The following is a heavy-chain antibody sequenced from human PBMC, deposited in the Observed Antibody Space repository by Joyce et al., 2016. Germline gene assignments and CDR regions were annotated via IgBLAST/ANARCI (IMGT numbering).Heavy chain of an antibody. CDR3: VGEWTD. CDR2: ITSGSGSI. V-gene: IGHV3-48*01. CDR1: GFTFKIYG. Sequence: EVQLVESGGGLAQPGGSLRLSCAASGFTFKIYGGNWVRQAPGKGLEWVSHITSGSGSIYYADSVKGRFTISRDIAKDSLYLQMNSRRAEDTAVYDCVGEWTDWGQGALVTVSS. J-gene: IGHJ4*02. D-gene: IGHD3/OR15-3a*01.